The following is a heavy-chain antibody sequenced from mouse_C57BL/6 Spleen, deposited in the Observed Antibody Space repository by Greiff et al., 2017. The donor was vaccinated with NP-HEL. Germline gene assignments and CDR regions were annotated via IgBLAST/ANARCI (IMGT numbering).Heavy chain of an antibody. CDR2: INPGSGGT. D-gene: IGHD2-1*01. CDR3: ATFYYGNYHGAY. V-gene: IGHV1-54*01. J-gene: IGHJ3*01. Sequence: QVQLKQSGAELVRPGTSVKVSCKASGYAFTNYLIEWVKQRPGQGLEWIGVINPGSGGTNYNEKFKGKATLTADKSSSTAYMQLSSLTSEDSAVYFCATFYYGNYHGAYWGQGTLVTVSA. CDR1: GYAFTNYL.